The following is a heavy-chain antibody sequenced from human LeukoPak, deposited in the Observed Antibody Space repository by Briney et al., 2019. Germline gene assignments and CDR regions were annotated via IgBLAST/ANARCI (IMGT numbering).Heavy chain of an antibody. J-gene: IGHJ3*02. CDR1: GFTFSSYA. V-gene: IGHV3-30-3*01. CDR2: ISYDGSNE. D-gene: IGHD3-22*01. CDR3: ARASMIVVVITIDAFDI. Sequence: PGGSLRLSCAASGFTFSSYAMHWVRQAPGKGLEWVAVISYDGSNEYYADSVKGRFTISRDNSKNTLYLQMNSLRAEDTAVYYCARASMIVVVITIDAFDIWGQGTMVTVSS.